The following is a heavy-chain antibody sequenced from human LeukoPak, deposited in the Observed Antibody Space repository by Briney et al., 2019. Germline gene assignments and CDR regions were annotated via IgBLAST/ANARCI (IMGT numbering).Heavy chain of an antibody. V-gene: IGHV4-31*03. CDR1: GGSISSGGYY. CDR3: ARHGPYSSFVLNYYYYFMDV. CDR2: IYYSGST. D-gene: IGHD4-11*01. Sequence: SETLSLTCTVSGGSISSGGYYWSWIRQHSGKGLEWIGYIYYSGSTYYNPSLKSRVTISVDTSKNQFSLKLSSVTAADTAVYYCARHGPYSSFVLNYYYYFMDVWGKGTTVTVSS. J-gene: IGHJ6*04.